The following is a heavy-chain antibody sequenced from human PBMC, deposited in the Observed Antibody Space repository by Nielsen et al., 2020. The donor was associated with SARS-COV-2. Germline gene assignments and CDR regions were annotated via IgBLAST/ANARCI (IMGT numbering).Heavy chain of an antibody. J-gene: IGHJ4*02. CDR2: ISYDGSNK. D-gene: IGHD1-26*01. CDR3: AREGGSYHHTSTYFDY. V-gene: IGHV3-30*04. CDR1: GFTFSSYA. Sequence: GGSLRLSCAASGFTFSSYAMHWVRQAPGKGLEWVAVISYDGSNKYYADSVKGRFTISRDNSKNTLYLQMNSLRAEDTAVYYCAREGGSYHHTSTYFDYWGQGTLVTVSS.